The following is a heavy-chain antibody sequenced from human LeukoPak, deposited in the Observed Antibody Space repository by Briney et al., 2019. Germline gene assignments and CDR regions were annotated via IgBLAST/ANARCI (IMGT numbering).Heavy chain of an antibody. Sequence: GGSLRLSCAASGFTFSSYGMHWVRQAPGKGLEWVAFIRYDGSNKYYADSVKGRFTISRDNSKNTLYLQMNSLRAEDTAVYYCATGVLRSTLGPEVWGQGTLVTVSS. D-gene: IGHD3-3*01. CDR2: IRYDGSNK. V-gene: IGHV3-30*02. CDR3: ATGVLRSTLGPEV. J-gene: IGHJ4*02. CDR1: GFTFSSYG.